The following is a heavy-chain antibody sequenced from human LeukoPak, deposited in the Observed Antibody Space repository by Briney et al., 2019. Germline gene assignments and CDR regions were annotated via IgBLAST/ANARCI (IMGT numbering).Heavy chain of an antibody. D-gene: IGHD6-13*01. CDR1: GYTFTGYY. Sequence: ASVKVSCKASGYTFTGYYMHWVRQAPGQGLEWMGWINPNSGGTNYAQKFQGRVTMTRDTSISTAYMELSRLRSDDTAVYYCAREEQQLVRGAFDIWGQGTMVTVSS. J-gene: IGHJ3*02. CDR3: AREEQQLVRGAFDI. V-gene: IGHV1-2*02. CDR2: INPNSGGT.